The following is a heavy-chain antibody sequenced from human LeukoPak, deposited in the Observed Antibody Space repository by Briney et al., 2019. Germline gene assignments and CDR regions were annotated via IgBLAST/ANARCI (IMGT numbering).Heavy chain of an antibody. Sequence: PGGSLRLSCAASGFTFSSYEMNWVRQAPGKGLEWVAVIYSGGSTYFADSVKGRFTISRDNSKNTVFLQMNSLRAEDTAVYYCARGVYYGSPFDYWGQGTLVTVSS. CDR2: IYSGGST. D-gene: IGHD3-10*01. J-gene: IGHJ4*02. CDR1: GFTFSSYE. CDR3: ARGVYYGSPFDY. V-gene: IGHV3-66*01.